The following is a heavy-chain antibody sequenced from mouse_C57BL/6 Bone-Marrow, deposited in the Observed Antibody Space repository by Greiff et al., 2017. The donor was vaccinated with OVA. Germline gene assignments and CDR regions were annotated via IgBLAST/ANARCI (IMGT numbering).Heavy chain of an antibody. V-gene: IGHV14-4*01. CDR2: IDPENGDT. D-gene: IGHD1-1*01. Sequence: EVKLQESGAELVRPGASVKLSCTASGFNIKDDYMHWVKQRPEQGLEWIGWIDPENGDTEYASKFQGKATIPADTSSNTAFLQLSSLTSEDAAVYYCTTGYYGSRGDYWGQGTTLTVSS. CDR3: TTGYYGSRGDY. J-gene: IGHJ2*01. CDR1: GFNIKDDY.